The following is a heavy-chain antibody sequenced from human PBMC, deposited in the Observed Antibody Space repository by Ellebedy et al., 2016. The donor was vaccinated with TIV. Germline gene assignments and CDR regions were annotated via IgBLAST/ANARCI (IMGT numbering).Heavy chain of an antibody. CDR3: ARVKGYCSTASCLYFDY. CDR2: IIPIFGTA. V-gene: IGHV1-69*13. J-gene: IGHJ4*02. CDR1: GGTFSNYA. D-gene: IGHD2-2*01. Sequence: AASVKVSCKASGGTFSNYAISWVRQAPGQGLEWMGGIIPIFGTAKFAQKFQGRVTLTAHESTSTAYMELSSLKSEDTAMDYCARVKGYCSTASCLYFDYWGQGTLVTVSS.